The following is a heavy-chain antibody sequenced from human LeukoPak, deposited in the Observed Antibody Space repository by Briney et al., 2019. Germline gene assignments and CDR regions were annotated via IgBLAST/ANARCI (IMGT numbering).Heavy chain of an antibody. CDR1: GFTFSSCA. Sequence: GGSLRLSCAASGFTFSSCAMSWVRQAPGKGLEWVSAISGSGGSTYYADSVEGRFTISRDNAKNSLYLQMNSLRAEDTAVYYCARDAEVPGFFYYYYMDVWGKGTTVTVSS. V-gene: IGHV3-23*01. J-gene: IGHJ6*03. D-gene: IGHD2-2*01. CDR2: ISGSGGST. CDR3: ARDAEVPGFFYYYYMDV.